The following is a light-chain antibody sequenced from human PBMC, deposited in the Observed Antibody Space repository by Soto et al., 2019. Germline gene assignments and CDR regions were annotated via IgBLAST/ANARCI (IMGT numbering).Light chain of an antibody. J-gene: IGKJ1*01. CDR3: QQYNSYRT. Sequence: DIQMTQSPSSLSASVGDRVTITCRASQSISSYLNWYQQKPGKAPKLLIYAASSLQSGVPSRFGGSGSGTEFTLTISSLQPDDFATYYCQQYNSYRTFGQGTKVDI. V-gene: IGKV1-39*01. CDR1: QSISSY. CDR2: AAS.